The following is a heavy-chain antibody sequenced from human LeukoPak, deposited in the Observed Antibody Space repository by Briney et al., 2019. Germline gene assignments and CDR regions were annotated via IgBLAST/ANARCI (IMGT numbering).Heavy chain of an antibody. CDR2: ISGSGSTI. D-gene: IGHD3-10*01. Sequence: GGSLRLSCAASGFTFSNYEMNWVRQAPGKGLEWVSYISGSGSTIYYADSVKGRFTISRDNRKNSLYLEMNSLRTEDTALYHCASQTKYYYGSESYWTAFDIWGQGTMVTVSS. J-gene: IGHJ3*02. CDR1: GFTFSNYE. CDR3: ASQTKYYYGSESYWTAFDI. V-gene: IGHV3-48*03.